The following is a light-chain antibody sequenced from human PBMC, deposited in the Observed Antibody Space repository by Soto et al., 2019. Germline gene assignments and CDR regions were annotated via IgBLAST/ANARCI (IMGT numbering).Light chain of an antibody. V-gene: IGKV1-5*01. Sequence: DIQMTQSPSTLSASVGDRVTITCRASQSINYWLAWYQQRPGKAPKLLIYDASTLHSGAPSRFSGSGSGTDFTLTITDLQPDDFATYYCQHYNCYSPLTFGLGTRVEI. CDR2: DAS. J-gene: IGKJ1*01. CDR3: QHYNCYSPLT. CDR1: QSINYW.